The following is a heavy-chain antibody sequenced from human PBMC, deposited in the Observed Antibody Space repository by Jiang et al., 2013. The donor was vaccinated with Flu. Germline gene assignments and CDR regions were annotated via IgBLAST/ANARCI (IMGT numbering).Heavy chain of an antibody. CDR1: GLTFSSYV. J-gene: IGHJ6*02. V-gene: IGHV3-23*01. Sequence: VQLLESGGGLVQPGGSLRLSCAASGLTFSSYVMSWVRQAPGKGLEWVSGISGSGGSTYYADSVKGRFTISRDNSKNTLYLQMRSLRAEDTAVYYCAGLHGMDVWGQGTTVIVSS. CDR2: ISGSGGST. CDR3: AGLHGMDV.